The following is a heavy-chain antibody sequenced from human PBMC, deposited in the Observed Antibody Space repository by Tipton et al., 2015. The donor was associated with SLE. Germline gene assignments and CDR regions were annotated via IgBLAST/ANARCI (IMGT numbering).Heavy chain of an antibody. CDR2: TTSHGGDT. CDR1: GFTFNRFS. Sequence: RSLRLSCAASGFTFNRFSMHWVRQAPGKGLEWVAVTTSHGGDTNYADSVKGRFTSSRDNSKSTLFLQMNSLRPNDTAVYFCARQMATVGHYFMDVWGKGTTVTVSS. J-gene: IGHJ6*03. CDR3: ARQMATVGHYFMDV. D-gene: IGHD5-24*01. V-gene: IGHV3-30*03.